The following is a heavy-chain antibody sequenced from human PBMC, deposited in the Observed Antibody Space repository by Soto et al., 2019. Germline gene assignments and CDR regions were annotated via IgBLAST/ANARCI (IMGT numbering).Heavy chain of an antibody. CDR2: IYYSGST. J-gene: IGHJ4*02. D-gene: IGHD4-17*01. CDR1: GGPISSGGYY. CDR3: ARVTDYGDSLLFDY. V-gene: IGHV4-31*02. Sequence: TLSLTCTVSGGPISSGGYYWSWIRQHPGKGLEWIGYIYYSGSTYYNPSLKSRVTISVDTSKNQFSLKLSSVTAADTAVYYCARVTDYGDSLLFDYWGQGTLVTVSS.